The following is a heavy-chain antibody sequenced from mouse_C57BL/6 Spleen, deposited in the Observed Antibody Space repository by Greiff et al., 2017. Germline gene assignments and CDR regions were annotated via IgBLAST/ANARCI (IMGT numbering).Heavy chain of an antibody. V-gene: IGHV1-59*01. CDR2: IDPSDSYT. D-gene: IGHD4-1*01. Sequence: QVQLQQPGAELVRPGTSVKLSCKASGYTFTSYWMHWVKQRPGQGLEWIGGIDPSDSYTNYNQKFKGKATLTVDTSSSTAYMQLSSLTSEDSAVYYCARERTVAYWGQGTLVTVSA. J-gene: IGHJ3*01. CDR3: ARERTVAY. CDR1: GYTFTSYW.